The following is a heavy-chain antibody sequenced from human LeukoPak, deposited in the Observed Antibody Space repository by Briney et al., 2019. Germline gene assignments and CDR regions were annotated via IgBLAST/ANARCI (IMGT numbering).Heavy chain of an antibody. V-gene: IGHV4-59*01. J-gene: IGHJ5*02. CDR1: GGSISSYY. CDR2: MHFSGNT. CDR3: ARDRIAAAGTRWFDP. D-gene: IGHD6-13*01. Sequence: PSETLPLTCAVSGGSISSYYWSWMRQPPGKGLGWIGCMHFSGNTNYNPSLKSRVTISVDTSKNQLSLRLSSVTAADTAVYFCARDRIAAAGTRWFDPWGQGTLVIVSS.